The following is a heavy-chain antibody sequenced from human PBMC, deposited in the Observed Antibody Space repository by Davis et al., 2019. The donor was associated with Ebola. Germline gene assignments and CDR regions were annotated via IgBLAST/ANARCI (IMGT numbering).Heavy chain of an antibody. J-gene: IGHJ4*02. D-gene: IGHD3-3*01. V-gene: IGHV4-59*01. CDR3: ASVPVWSGNPDY. CDR1: GGSISNYY. Sequence: SETLSLTCTVSGGSISNYYWSWIRQPPGKGLEWIGYIYYSGSTNYNSSLKSRVTISVDTSKNQFSLKLSSVTAADTAVYYCASVPVWSGNPDYWGQGTLVTASS. CDR2: IYYSGST.